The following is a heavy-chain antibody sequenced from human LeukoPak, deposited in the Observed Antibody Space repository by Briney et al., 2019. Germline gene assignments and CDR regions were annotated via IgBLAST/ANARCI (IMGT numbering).Heavy chain of an antibody. CDR3: ARDPGVTQEH. CDR2: ISYDGSNK. D-gene: IGHD2-21*02. J-gene: IGHJ4*02. CDR1: GFTFSSYA. V-gene: IGHV3-30*14. Sequence: GGSLRLSCAASGFTFSSYAMHWVRQAPGKGLEWVAVISYDGSNKYYADSVKGRFTISRDNSKNTLYLQMNSLRAEDTAVYYCARDPGVTQEHWGQGTLVTVSS.